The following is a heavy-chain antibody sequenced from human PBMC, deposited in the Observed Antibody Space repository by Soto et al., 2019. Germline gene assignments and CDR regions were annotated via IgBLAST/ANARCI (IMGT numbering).Heavy chain of an antibody. CDR1: GFTFNNYA. J-gene: IGHJ4*02. D-gene: IGHD4-4*01. CDR3: ATIGDVTFHY. V-gene: IGHV3-23*01. Sequence: GWSLRLSCAASGFTFNNYAMIWVRQAPGKGLEWVSAISAGGGSTDYADSVKGRFTISRDNAKNSLYLQMNSLRVGDTAVYYCATIGDVTFHYWGQGTPVTVSS. CDR2: ISAGGGST.